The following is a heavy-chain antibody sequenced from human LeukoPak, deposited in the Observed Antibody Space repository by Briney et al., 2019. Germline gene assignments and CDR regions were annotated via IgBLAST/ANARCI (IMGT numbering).Heavy chain of an antibody. J-gene: IGHJ4*02. Sequence: ASVKVSCKASGYTFTSYYMHWVRQAPGQGLEWMGIINPSGGSTSYAQKFQGRVTMTRDTSTSTVYMELSSLRSEDTAVYYCARGYYYDTSGYSLPLDYWGQGTLLTVSS. CDR1: GYTFTSYY. CDR3: ARGYYYDTSGYSLPLDY. CDR2: INPSGGST. D-gene: IGHD3-22*01. V-gene: IGHV1-46*01.